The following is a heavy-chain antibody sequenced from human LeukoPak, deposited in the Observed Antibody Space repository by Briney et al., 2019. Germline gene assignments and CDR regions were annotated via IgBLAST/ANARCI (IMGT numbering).Heavy chain of an antibody. V-gene: IGHV4-31*03. J-gene: IGHJ4*02. Sequence: PSETLSLTCSVSGGSVNSGAYYWSWIRQFPGRGLEWIGRIFFTGSTDYNPSLKSRLAISIDTSRGQFSLELSAVSAADTATYYCARDRASGMDFWGRGILVTVSS. CDR1: GGSVNSGAYY. CDR2: IFFTGST. CDR3: ARDRASGMDF. D-gene: IGHD3-10*01.